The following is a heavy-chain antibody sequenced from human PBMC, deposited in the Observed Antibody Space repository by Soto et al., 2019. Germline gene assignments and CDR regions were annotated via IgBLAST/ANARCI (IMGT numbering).Heavy chain of an antibody. D-gene: IGHD2-15*01. CDR1: GYSFTSYW. J-gene: IGHJ3*02. Sequence: GESLKISCKGSGYSFTSYWISWVRQMPGKGLEWMGRIDPSDSYTNYSPSFQGHVTISADKSISTAYLQWSSLKASDTAMYYCARYCSGGSCYMSPPDAFDIWGQGTMVTVSS. V-gene: IGHV5-10-1*01. CDR3: ARYCSGGSCYMSPPDAFDI. CDR2: IDPSDSYT.